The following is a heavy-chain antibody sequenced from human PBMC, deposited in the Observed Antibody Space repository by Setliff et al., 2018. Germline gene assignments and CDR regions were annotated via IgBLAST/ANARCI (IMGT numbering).Heavy chain of an antibody. V-gene: IGHV4-34*01. CDR3: ARPNDDILTRNWSDS. CDR1: GGSFSGYY. J-gene: IGHJ5*01. CDR2: IYYSGST. D-gene: IGHD3-9*01. Sequence: SETLSLTCAVYGGSFSGYYWGWIRQPPGKGLEWIGCIYYSGSTYYNPSRKIRVTISVDTSKNQFSLKLSSVPAADTAVYYCARPNDDILTRNWSDSWGQGTLVTVSS.